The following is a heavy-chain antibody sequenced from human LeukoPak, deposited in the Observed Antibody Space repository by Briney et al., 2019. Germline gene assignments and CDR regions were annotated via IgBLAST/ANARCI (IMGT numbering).Heavy chain of an antibody. D-gene: IGHD5-18*01. Sequence: ASVKVSCKVSGYTLTELSMHWVRQAPGKGLEWMGGFDPEDGETIYAQKFQGRVTMTEDTSTDTAYMELSSLRSEDTAVYYCATYCTARSWDAFDIWGQGTMVTVSS. V-gene: IGHV1-24*01. CDR3: ATYCTARSWDAFDI. J-gene: IGHJ3*02. CDR2: FDPEDGET. CDR1: GYTLTELS.